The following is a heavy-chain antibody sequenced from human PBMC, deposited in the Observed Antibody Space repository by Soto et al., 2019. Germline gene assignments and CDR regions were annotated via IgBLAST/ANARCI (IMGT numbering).Heavy chain of an antibody. CDR1: GFTFSSYW. D-gene: IGHD3-10*01. CDR2: IKQDGSEK. CDR3: ARFGSYYPLESDAFDI. V-gene: IGHV3-7*05. Sequence: GGSLRLSCAASGFTFSSYWMSWVRQAPGKGLEWVVNIKQDGSEKYYVDSVKGRFTISRDNAKNSLYLQMNSLRAEDTAVYYCARFGSYYPLESDAFDIWGQGTMVTVSS. J-gene: IGHJ3*02.